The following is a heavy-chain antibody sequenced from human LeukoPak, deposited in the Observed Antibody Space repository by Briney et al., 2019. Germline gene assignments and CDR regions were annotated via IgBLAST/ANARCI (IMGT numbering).Heavy chain of an antibody. J-gene: IGHJ1*01. CDR3: ARDPFEH. CDR1: GFTLSNRW. Sequence: GGSLRLSCVASGFTLSNRWMTWVRQAPGKGLEWVATITQGGSEKFYVDTVKGRFTISGDNAKNSLYLQMNSLRAEDTAVYYCARDPFEHWGQGTLVTVSS. CDR2: ITQGGSEK. V-gene: IGHV3-7*01.